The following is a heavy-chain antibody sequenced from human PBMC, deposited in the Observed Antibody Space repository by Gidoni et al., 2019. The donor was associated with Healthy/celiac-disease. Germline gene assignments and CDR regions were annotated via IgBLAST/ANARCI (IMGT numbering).Heavy chain of an antibody. V-gene: IGHV4-39*01. CDR3: ARLVAVERRMIDY. J-gene: IGHJ4*02. CDR1: GGPISSSSYY. D-gene: IGHD6-19*01. CDR2: IYYSGST. Sequence: QLQLQESGPGLVKPSETLSLPCTVPGGPISSSSYYWGWIRQPPGKGLEWSVSIYYSGSTYYNPSLKSRVTISVDTSKNQFSLKLSSVTAADTAVYYCARLVAVERRMIDYWGQGTLVTVSS.